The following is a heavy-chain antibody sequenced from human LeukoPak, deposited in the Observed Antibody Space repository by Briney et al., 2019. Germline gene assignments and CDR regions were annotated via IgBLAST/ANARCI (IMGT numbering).Heavy chain of an antibody. CDR1: GFSLSTSGMC. Sequence: SGPTLVNPTQTLTLTCTFSGFSLSTSGMCVSWIRQPPGKALEWLARIDWDDDKYYSTSLKTRLTISKDTSKNQVVLTMTNMDPVDTATYYCARMRRGYSYGHFDYWGQGTLVTVSS. J-gene: IGHJ4*02. D-gene: IGHD5-18*01. CDR3: ARMRRGYSYGHFDY. CDR2: IDWDDDK. V-gene: IGHV2-70*11.